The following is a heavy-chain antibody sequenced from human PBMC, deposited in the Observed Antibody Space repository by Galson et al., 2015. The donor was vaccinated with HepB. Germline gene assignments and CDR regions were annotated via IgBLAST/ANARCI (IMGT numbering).Heavy chain of an antibody. CDR1: GFTFSSYW. CDR2: VKEDGSEK. D-gene: IGHD3-10*01. V-gene: IGHV3-7*03. Sequence: SLRLSCAASGFTFSSYWLSWVRQAPGKGLECVANVKEDGSEKYFVDSVKGRFTFSRDNARNSLYLQMNSLRAEDTAVYYCARVRGDLYDHRTYYFDYWGQGTLVTVSS. J-gene: IGHJ4*02. CDR3: ARVRGDLYDHRTYYFDY.